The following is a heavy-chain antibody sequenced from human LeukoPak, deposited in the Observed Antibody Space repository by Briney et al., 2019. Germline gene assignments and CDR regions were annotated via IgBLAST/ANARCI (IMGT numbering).Heavy chain of an antibody. Sequence: SETLSLTCTVYGGSFSGYYWSWIRQPPGKGLEWIGEINHSGSTNYNPSLKSRVTISVDTSKNQFSLKLSSVTAADTAVYYCARGGDTAMGDYWGQGTLVTVSS. J-gene: IGHJ4*02. CDR3: ARGGDTAMGDY. D-gene: IGHD5-18*01. CDR1: GGSFSGYY. CDR2: INHSGST. V-gene: IGHV4-34*01.